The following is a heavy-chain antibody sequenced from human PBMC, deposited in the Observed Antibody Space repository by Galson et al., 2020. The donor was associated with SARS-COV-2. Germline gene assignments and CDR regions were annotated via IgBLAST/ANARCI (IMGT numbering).Heavy chain of an antibody. CDR1: GFTFSSYW. CDR2: RKQDGSEK. V-gene: IGHV3-7*01. D-gene: IGHD3-22*01. Sequence: GESLKISCAASGFTFSSYWMSWVRQAPGKGLEWVANRKQDGSEKYYVDSVKGRFTISRDNAKNSLYLQMNSLRAEDTAVYYCARVEDYYDSSGLDYWGQGTLVTVSS. CDR3: ARVEDYYDSSGLDY. J-gene: IGHJ4*02.